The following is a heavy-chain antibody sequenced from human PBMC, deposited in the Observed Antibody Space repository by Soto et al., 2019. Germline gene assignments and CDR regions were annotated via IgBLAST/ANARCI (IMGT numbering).Heavy chain of an antibody. J-gene: IGHJ4*02. CDR1: GFTFSSYA. V-gene: IGHV3-30-3*01. CDR2: ISYDGSNK. CDR3: ARVSYSSSSRFDY. D-gene: IGHD6-6*01. Sequence: QVQLVESGGGVVQPGRSLRLSCAASGFTFSSYAMHWVRQAPGKGLEWVAVISYDGSNKYYADYVKGRFTISRDNSKNTLYLQMNSLRAEDTAVYYCARVSYSSSSRFDYWGQGTLVTVSS.